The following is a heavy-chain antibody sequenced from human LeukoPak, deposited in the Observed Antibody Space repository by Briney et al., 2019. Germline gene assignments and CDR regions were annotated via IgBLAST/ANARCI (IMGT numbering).Heavy chain of an antibody. CDR1: GFTFSDYY. Sequence: GGSLRLSCAASGFTFSDYYMSWIRQAPGKGLEWVSYISRSGSTIYYADTVQGRFTISRDNAKNSLYLQMNSLRAEDTAVYYCATKGGDFWSGYPFYYYYMDVWGKGTTVTVSS. CDR2: ISRSGSTI. CDR3: ATKGGDFWSGYPFYYYYMDV. D-gene: IGHD3-3*01. J-gene: IGHJ6*03. V-gene: IGHV3-11*01.